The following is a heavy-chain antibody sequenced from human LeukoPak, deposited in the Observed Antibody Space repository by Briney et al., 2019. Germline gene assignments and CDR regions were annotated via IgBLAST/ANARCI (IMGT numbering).Heavy chain of an antibody. CDR2: ISSSITYT. J-gene: IGHJ4*02. CDR3: ARGDSSWAHFDY. CDR1: GFTFSSFS. Sequence: GGSLRLSCAASGFTFSSFSMIWVRQAPGKGLEWVSSISSSITYTFYADSVKGRFTISRDNAKNSLYLQMNSLRAEDTAVYYCARGDSSWAHFDYWGQGTLVTVSS. V-gene: IGHV3-21*01. D-gene: IGHD6-13*01.